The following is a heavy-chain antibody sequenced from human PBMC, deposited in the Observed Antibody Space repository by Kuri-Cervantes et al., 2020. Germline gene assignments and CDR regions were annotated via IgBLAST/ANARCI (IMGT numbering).Heavy chain of an antibody. V-gene: IGHV1-18*01. CDR3: VTVGNQRILYYFDY. CDR2: ISAYNGNT. D-gene: IGHD4-23*01. J-gene: IGHJ4*02. CDR1: GYTFTSYG. Sequence: ASVTVSCKASGYTFTSYGISWVRQAPGQGLEWMGWISAYNGNTNYAQKLQGRVTMTTDTSTSTAYMELRSLRSDDTAVYYCVTVGNQRILYYFDYWGQGTLVTVSS.